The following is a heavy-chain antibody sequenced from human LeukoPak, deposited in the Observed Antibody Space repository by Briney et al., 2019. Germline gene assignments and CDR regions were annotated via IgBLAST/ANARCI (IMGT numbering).Heavy chain of an antibody. CDR1: GRSLNGSC. D-gene: IGHD5-18*01. CDR2: INHSGST. Sequence: PSETLSLTCAVFGRSLNGSCLTWIRQLPGMGLEWIGEINHSGSTNYSPSLKSRVTISVDPSKNQFSLKLNSVTAADTAVYYCARQETAMVEGRFAFDLWGQGTTVTVSS. CDR3: ARQETAMVEGRFAFDL. J-gene: IGHJ3*01. V-gene: IGHV4-34*01.